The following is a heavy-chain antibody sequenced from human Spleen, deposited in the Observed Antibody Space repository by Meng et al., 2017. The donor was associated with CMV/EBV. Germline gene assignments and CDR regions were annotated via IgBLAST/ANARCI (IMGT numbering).Heavy chain of an antibody. CDR2: IKQDGSEK. V-gene: IGHV3-7*04. Sequence: GESLKISCAASGFTFSSYWMSWVRQAPGKGLEWVANIKQDGSEKYYVDSVKGRFTISRDNAKSSLFLQLNSLRAEDTAVYYCARVAAAGRGMDVWCQGTTVTVSS. CDR3: ARVAAAGRGMDV. D-gene: IGHD6-13*01. CDR1: GFTFSSYW. J-gene: IGHJ6*02.